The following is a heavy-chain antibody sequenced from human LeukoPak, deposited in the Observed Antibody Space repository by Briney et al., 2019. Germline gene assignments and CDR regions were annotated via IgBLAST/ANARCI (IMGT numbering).Heavy chain of an antibody. V-gene: IGHV3-23*01. CDR3: AKAKGKTRMLYDILTGYAKYGSDY. CDR2: ISGSGGST. Sequence: GGSLRLSCSASGFTFSSYAMSWVRQAPGKGLEWVSAISGSGGSTYYADSVEGRFTISRDNSKNTLYLQMNSLRAEDTAVYYCAKAKGKTRMLYDILTGYAKYGSDYWGQGTLVTVSS. D-gene: IGHD3-9*01. CDR1: GFTFSSYA. J-gene: IGHJ4*02.